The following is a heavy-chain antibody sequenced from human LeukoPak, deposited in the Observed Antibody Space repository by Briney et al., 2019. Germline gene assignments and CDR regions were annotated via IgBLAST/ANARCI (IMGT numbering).Heavy chain of an antibody. V-gene: IGHV4-39*07. Sequence: SETLSLTCTVSGGSISSSSYYWGWIRQPPGKGLEWIGSIYYSGSTYYNPSLKSRVTISVDTSKNQFYLKLSSVTAADTAVYYCARAVTSSSSWYKWVNWFDPWGQGTLVSVSS. D-gene: IGHD6-13*01. J-gene: IGHJ5*02. CDR2: IYYSGST. CDR1: GGSISSSSYY. CDR3: ARAVTSSSSWYKWVNWFDP.